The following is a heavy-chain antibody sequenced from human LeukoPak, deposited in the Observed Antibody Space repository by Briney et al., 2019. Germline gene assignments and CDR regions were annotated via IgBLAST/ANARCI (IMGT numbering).Heavy chain of an antibody. CDR2: ISYHGSDK. J-gene: IGHJ4*02. V-gene: IGHV3-30*18. CDR1: GFTFSNYG. Sequence: GGSLRLSCAASGFTFSNYGMNWVRQAPGQGLEWVAVISYHGSDKYYLDSVNGRFTISRDNSQNTLYLQMNSLRAEDTAVYYCAKDHYDILTGYCDYWGQGTLVTVSS. CDR3: AKDHYDILTGYCDY. D-gene: IGHD3-9*01.